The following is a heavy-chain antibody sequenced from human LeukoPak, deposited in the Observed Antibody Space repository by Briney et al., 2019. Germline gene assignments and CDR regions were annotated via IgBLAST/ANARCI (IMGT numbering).Heavy chain of an antibody. J-gene: IGHJ4*02. Sequence: GGSLRLSCAASGSTFSSYSMNWVRQAPGKGLEWVSYISSSSSTIYYADSVKGRFTISRDNAKNSLYLQMNSLRAEDTAVYYCASLYYYDSSPPAFDIWGQGTLVTVSS. D-gene: IGHD3-22*01. V-gene: IGHV3-48*01. CDR3: ASLYYYDSSPPAFDI. CDR2: ISSSSSTI. CDR1: GSTFSSYS.